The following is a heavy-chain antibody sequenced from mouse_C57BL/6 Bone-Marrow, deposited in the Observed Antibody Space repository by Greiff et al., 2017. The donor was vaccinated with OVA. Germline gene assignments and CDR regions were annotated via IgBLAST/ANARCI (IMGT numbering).Heavy chain of an antibody. CDR1: GFSFNTYA. CDR3: VGRGYGYDGFAY. D-gene: IGHD2-2*01. J-gene: IGHJ3*01. CDR2: IRSKSNNYAT. Sequence: GGGLVQPKGSLKLSCAASGFSFNTYAMNWVRQAPGKGLEWVARIRSKSNNYATYYADSVKDRFTISRDDSESMLYLQMNNLKTEDTAMYYCVGRGYGYDGFAYWGQGTLVTVSA. V-gene: IGHV10-1*01.